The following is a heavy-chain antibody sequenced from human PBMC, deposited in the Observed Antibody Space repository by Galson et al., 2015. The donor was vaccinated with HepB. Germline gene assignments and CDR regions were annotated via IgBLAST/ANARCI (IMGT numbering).Heavy chain of an antibody. CDR3: ARAYSSSWQGYYFDY. J-gene: IGHJ4*02. CDR1: GFTFSSSA. CDR2: INHSGST. V-gene: IGHV4-34*01. Sequence: LRLSCAASGFTFSSSAMSWVRQPPGKGLEWIGEINHSGSTNYNPTLKSRVTISVDTSKNQFSLKLSSVTAADTAVYYCARAYSSSWQGYYFDYWGQGTLVTVSS. D-gene: IGHD6-13*01.